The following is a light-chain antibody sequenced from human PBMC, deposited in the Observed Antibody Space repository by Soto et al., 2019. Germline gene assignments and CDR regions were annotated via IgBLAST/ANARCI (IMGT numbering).Light chain of an antibody. J-gene: IGLJ1*01. Sequence: QSALTQPASVSGSPGQSITISCTGTSSDVGAYNYVSWYQQHPGKAPKLMIYDVSNRPSGVSSRFSGSKSGNTASLTISGLKAEDEADYYCSSYTSSRTYVFGPGTKLTVL. V-gene: IGLV2-14*01. CDR3: SSYTSSRTYV. CDR2: DVS. CDR1: SSDVGAYNY.